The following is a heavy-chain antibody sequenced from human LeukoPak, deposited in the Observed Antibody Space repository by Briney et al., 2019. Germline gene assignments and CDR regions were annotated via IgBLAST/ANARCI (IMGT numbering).Heavy chain of an antibody. CDR2: IKQDGSEK. Sequence: GGSLRLSCAASGFTFSSYWMSWVRQAPGKGLEWVANIKQDGSEKYYVDSVKGRFTISRDNAKNSLYLQMNSLRAEDTAVYYCARAFGSGSYYTPPKYFQHWGQGTLSPSPQ. D-gene: IGHD3-10*01. V-gene: IGHV3-7*01. CDR1: GFTFSSYW. J-gene: IGHJ1*01. CDR3: ARAFGSGSYYTPPKYFQH.